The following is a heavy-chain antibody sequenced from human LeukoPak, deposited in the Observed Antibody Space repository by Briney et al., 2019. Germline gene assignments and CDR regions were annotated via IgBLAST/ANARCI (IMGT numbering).Heavy chain of an antibody. CDR3: AKDSGAAGPVNFDY. CDR1: GFTFSSYV. J-gene: IGHJ4*02. Sequence: GGSLRLSCAASGFTFSSYVMHWVRQAPGKGLEWEAMISHDGSNKHYADSVKGRFTISKDNSKNTLYLQMNSLRVEDTAVYFCAKDSGAAGPVNFDYWGQGTLITVSS. V-gene: IGHV3-30*04. CDR2: ISHDGSNK. D-gene: IGHD6-13*01.